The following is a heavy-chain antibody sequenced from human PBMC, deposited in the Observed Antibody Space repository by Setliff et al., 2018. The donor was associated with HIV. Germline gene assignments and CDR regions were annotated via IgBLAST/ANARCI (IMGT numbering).Heavy chain of an antibody. Sequence: KVSCKASGYTFTDHYLHWVRQAPGQALEWMGWFTPFNDNTNYAQKYRGRISITRDRSMSTAYMELSSLRSEDTGMYYCARSSRANEAFDVWGQGTMVTVS. V-gene: IGHV1-45*02. CDR3: ARSSRANEAFDV. CDR2: FTPFNDNT. J-gene: IGHJ3*01. CDR1: GYTFTDHY.